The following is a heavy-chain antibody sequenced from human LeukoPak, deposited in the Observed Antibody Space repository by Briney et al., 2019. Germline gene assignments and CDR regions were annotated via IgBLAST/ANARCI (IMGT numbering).Heavy chain of an antibody. D-gene: IGHD2-21*02. CDR3: AKDLRTHIVVVTASPAH. CDR1: GFTSTSYG. CDR2: ILYDGSNK. Sequence: GRSLRLACAAAGFTSTSYGMHWARHAPGKGLEWVAVILYDGSNKEYADYVKGRFTTSRENSKNTLYLQMNSLRAEDTAVYYCAKDLRTHIVVVTASPAHWGQGTLVTVSS. V-gene: IGHV3-30*18. J-gene: IGHJ4*02.